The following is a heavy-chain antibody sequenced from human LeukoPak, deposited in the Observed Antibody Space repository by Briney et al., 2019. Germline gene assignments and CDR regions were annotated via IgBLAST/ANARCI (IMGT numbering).Heavy chain of an antibody. Sequence: GGSLRLSCAASGFTFSIYAMSWVRQAPGKGLEWVSSITSSGDGTFYADSVKGRFTISRDNSENMLYLQMNSLRVEDTAVYFCAKDRPNYYGSNGHYYRRDGDSWGQGTLVTVSS. V-gene: IGHV3-23*01. CDR3: AKDRPNYYGSNGHYYRRDGDS. J-gene: IGHJ5*01. CDR2: ITSSGDGT. CDR1: GFTFSIYA. D-gene: IGHD3-22*01.